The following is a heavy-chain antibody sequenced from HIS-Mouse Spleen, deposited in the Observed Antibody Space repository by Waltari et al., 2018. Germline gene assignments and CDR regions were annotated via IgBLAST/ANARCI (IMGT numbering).Heavy chain of an antibody. Sequence: EVQLVESGGGLVQPGGSLRLPCAASGVTFGSYWMSWVRQAPGKGLELVANIKQDGSEKYYVDSVKGRFTISRDNAKNSLYLQMNSLRAEDTAVYYCARDRSITIFGVVTYWGQGTLVTVSS. V-gene: IGHV3-7*01. D-gene: IGHD3-3*01. CDR3: ARDRSITIFGVVTY. CDR1: GVTFGSYW. J-gene: IGHJ4*02. CDR2: IKQDGSEK.